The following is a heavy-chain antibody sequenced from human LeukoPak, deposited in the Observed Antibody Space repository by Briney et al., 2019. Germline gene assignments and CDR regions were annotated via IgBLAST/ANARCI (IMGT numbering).Heavy chain of an antibody. CDR2: IIPIFGTA. J-gene: IGHJ5*02. Sequence: GSSVTVSCTASGGTFSSYAISWVRQAPGQGLEWMGGIIPIFGTANYAQKFQGRVTITADESTSTAYMELSSLRSEDTAVYYCARDGVGSAGGIWFDPWGQGTLVTVSS. CDR1: GGTFSSYA. CDR3: ARDGVGSAGGIWFDP. D-gene: IGHD3-16*01. V-gene: IGHV1-69*01.